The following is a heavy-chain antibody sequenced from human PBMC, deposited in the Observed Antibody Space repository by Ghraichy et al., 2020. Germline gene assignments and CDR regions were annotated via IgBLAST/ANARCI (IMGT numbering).Heavy chain of an antibody. D-gene: IGHD1-26*01. J-gene: IGHJ4*02. CDR2: IYYSGST. CDR1: GASIGSSDYY. V-gene: IGHV4-39*07. Sequence: SETLSLTCTVSGASIGSSDYYWGWIRQPPGKGLEWIATIYYSGSTYYNPSLKSRVTISMDTSKNQFSLRLTSVTAADTAVYYCARSYSGSWGKFHDWGQGTLVTVSS. CDR3: ARSYSGSWGKFHD.